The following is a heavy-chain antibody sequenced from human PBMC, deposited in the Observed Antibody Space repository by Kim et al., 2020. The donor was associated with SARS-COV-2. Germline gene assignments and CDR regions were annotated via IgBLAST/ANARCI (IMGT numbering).Heavy chain of an antibody. CDR1: GGSISSSNW. CDR3: ARDLDYCSGGSCYNWFDP. Sequence: SETLSLTCAVSGGSISSSNWWNWVRQPPGKGLEWIGEIYHSGSTNYNPSLKSRVTISVDKSKNQFSLKLSSVTAADTAVYYCARDLDYCSGGSCYNWFDPWGQGTLVTVSS. D-gene: IGHD2-15*01. CDR2: IYHSGST. V-gene: IGHV4-4*02. J-gene: IGHJ5*02.